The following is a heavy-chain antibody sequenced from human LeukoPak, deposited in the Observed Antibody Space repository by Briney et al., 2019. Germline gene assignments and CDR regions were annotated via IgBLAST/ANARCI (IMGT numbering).Heavy chain of an antibody. D-gene: IGHD3-3*01. V-gene: IGHV1-24*01. Sequence: GASVKVSCKVSGYTLTELSMHWVRQAPGKGLEWMGGFDPEDGETIYAQKFQGRVTMTEDTSTDTAYMELSSLRSEDTAVYYCATADRLFGVVIMDYWGQGTLVTVSS. CDR1: GYTLTELS. CDR2: FDPEDGET. J-gene: IGHJ4*02. CDR3: ATADRLFGVVIMDY.